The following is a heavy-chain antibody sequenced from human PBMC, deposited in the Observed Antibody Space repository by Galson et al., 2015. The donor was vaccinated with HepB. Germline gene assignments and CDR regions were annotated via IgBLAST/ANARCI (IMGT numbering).Heavy chain of an antibody. Sequence: SVKVSCKASGYTFTGYYMHWVRQAPGQGLEWMGRINPNSGGTNYAQKFQGRVTMTRDTSISTAYMELSRLRSDDTAVYYCARGITGTNIIIPFDYWGQGTLVTVSS. V-gene: IGHV1-2*06. D-gene: IGHD1-20*01. CDR1: GYTFTGYY. CDR2: INPNSGGT. CDR3: ARGITGTNIIIPFDY. J-gene: IGHJ4*02.